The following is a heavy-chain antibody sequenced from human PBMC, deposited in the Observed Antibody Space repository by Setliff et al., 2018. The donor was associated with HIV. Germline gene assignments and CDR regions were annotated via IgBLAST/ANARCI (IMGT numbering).Heavy chain of an antibody. CDR2: ISGSGGST. V-gene: IGHV3-23*01. CDR1: GFTFTNYA. Sequence: LRLSCAASGFTFTNYAMSWVRQAPGKGLEWVSVISGSGGSTYYADFVKGRFTISRDNSKNTLYLRMNSLRADDTAEYYCAKELAASGLGYFDSWGRGILVTVSS. CDR3: AKELAASGLGYFDS. D-gene: IGHD3-22*01. J-gene: IGHJ4*02.